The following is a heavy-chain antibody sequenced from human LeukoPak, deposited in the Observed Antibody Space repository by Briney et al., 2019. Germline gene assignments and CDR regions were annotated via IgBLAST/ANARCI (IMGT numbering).Heavy chain of an antibody. Sequence: GGSLRLSCAASGFTFSSYAMSWVRQAPGKGLEWVSAISGCGGSTYYADSVKGRFTISRDNSKNTLYLQMNSLRAEDTAVYYCAKENAYGDYPYYFDYWGQGTLVTVSS. CDR3: AKENAYGDYPYYFDY. V-gene: IGHV3-23*01. J-gene: IGHJ4*02. D-gene: IGHD4-17*01. CDR2: ISGCGGST. CDR1: GFTFSSYA.